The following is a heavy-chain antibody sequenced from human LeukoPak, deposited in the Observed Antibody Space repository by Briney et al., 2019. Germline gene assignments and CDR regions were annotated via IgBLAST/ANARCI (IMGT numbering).Heavy chain of an antibody. CDR3: ARGSSSWSDQYYYYMDV. J-gene: IGHJ6*03. CDR1: GGSFSGYY. Sequence: PSETLSLTCAVYGGSFSGYYWSWIRQPPGKGLEWIGEINHSGSTNYNPSLKSRVTISVDTSKNQFSLKLSSVTAADTAVYYCARGSSSWSDQYYYYMDVWGKGTTVTISS. CDR2: INHSGST. V-gene: IGHV4-34*01. D-gene: IGHD6-13*01.